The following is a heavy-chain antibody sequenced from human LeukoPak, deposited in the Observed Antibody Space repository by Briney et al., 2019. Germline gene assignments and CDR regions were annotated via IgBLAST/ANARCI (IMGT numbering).Heavy chain of an antibody. Sequence: ASVKVSCKASGYTFTGYYMHWVRQAPGQGLEWMGRINPNSGGTNYAQKFQGRVTMTRDTSISTAYMELSRLRSDDTAVYYCARSGLAVYGWFDPWGQGTLVTVSS. CDR2: INPNSGGT. D-gene: IGHD3-10*01. J-gene: IGHJ5*02. CDR1: GYTFTGYY. CDR3: ARSGLAVYGWFDP. V-gene: IGHV1-2*06.